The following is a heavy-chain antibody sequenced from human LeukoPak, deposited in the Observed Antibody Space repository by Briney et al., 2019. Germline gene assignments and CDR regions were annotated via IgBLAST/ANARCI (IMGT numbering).Heavy chain of an antibody. J-gene: IGHJ4*02. CDR1: GFTVSSNY. CDR3: AGSTAMATIDY. CDR2: IYSGGST. D-gene: IGHD5-18*01. V-gene: IGHV3-53*01. Sequence: GGSLRLSCAASGFTVSSNYMSWVRQAPGKGLEWVSVIYSGGSTYYADSVKGRFTISRDNSKNTLYLQMNSLRAEDTAVYCCAGSTAMATIDYWGQGTLVTVSS.